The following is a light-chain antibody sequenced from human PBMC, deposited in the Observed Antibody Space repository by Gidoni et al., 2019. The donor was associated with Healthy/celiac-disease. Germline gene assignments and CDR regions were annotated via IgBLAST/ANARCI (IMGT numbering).Light chain of an antibody. CDR3: QQSYSNPKT. J-gene: IGKJ1*01. CDR2: AAS. V-gene: IGKV1-39*01. Sequence: DIQMTQSPSSLSSSVGDRVTITCRAIQSISSYLNWYQQKPGKATKLLIYAASSLQSGVPSRFSGSGSGTDFTITMSSMQHEDFATYYCQQSYSNPKTFGQGNKVEIK. CDR1: QSISSY.